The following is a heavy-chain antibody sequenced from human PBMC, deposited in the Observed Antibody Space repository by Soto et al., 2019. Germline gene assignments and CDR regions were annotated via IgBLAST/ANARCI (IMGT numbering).Heavy chain of an antibody. CDR3: ALKVWYCSNWHVH. D-gene: IGHD6-13*01. J-gene: IGHJ4*02. CDR1: GGSFSSYY. CDR2: INHSGST. Sequence: QVQLQQWGAGLLKPSETLSLTCAVYGGSFSSYYWNWIRQPPGKGLEWIGEINHSGSTNYNPSLMSRVTISVDTSKNQFSLKMNSVTAADTAVYYCALKVWYCSNWHVHWGQGTLVTVSS. V-gene: IGHV4-34*01.